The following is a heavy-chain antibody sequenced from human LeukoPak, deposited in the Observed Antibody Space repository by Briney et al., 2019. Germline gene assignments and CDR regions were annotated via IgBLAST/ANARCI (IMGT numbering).Heavy chain of an antibody. Sequence: PGGSLRLSCAASGFTFSSYAMSWVRQAPGKGLEWVANIKKDGGEKYYVDSVKGRFTVSRDNAKNSLFLQMNNLRVEDTGLYYCARGGYSTWAYWGQGTLVTVSS. D-gene: IGHD6-13*01. V-gene: IGHV3-7*01. CDR3: ARGGYSTWAY. CDR2: IKKDGGEK. J-gene: IGHJ4*02. CDR1: GFTFSSYA.